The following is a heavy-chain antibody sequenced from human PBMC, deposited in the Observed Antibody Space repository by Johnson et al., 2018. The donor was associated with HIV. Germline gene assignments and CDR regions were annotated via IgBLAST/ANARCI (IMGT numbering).Heavy chain of an antibody. V-gene: IGHV3-30-3*01. D-gene: IGHD2-21*01. J-gene: IGHJ3*01. CDR2: ISSDGRNK. CDR1: GFTFSNYA. CDR3: ARYCGGGCYPHYDALDL. Sequence: QVQLVESGGGLIQPGGSLRLSCAASGFTFSNYAIHWVRQAPGKGLEWVAVISSDGRNKYYADSVKGRFTISRDNSKNTLYLQMNSLRAEDTAVYYCARYCGGGCYPHYDALDLWGQGTMVTVSS.